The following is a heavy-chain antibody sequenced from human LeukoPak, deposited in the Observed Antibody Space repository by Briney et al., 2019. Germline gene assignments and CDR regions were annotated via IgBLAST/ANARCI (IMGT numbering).Heavy chain of an antibody. CDR2: ISGSGGST. D-gene: IGHD1-26*01. V-gene: IGHV3-23*01. Sequence: PGGSLRLSCAASGFTFSSYAMSWVRQAPGKGLEWVSAISGSGGSTYYADSVKGRFTTSRDNSKNTLYLQMNSLRAEDTAVYYCAKGKVGIVGAYDAFDIWGQGTMVTVSS. J-gene: IGHJ3*02. CDR3: AKGKVGIVGAYDAFDI. CDR1: GFTFSSYA.